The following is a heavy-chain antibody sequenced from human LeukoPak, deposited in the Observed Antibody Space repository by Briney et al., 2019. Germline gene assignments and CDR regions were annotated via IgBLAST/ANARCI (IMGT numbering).Heavy chain of an antibody. Sequence: QPGGSLRLSCAASGFTFSSYWMHWVRQAPGKGLVWVSRVNSDGSSTTYADSVKDRFTISRDNAKNTLYLQMNSLRAEDTAVYYCARGSTQYSSGWYGLDYWGQGTLVTVSS. J-gene: IGHJ4*02. CDR1: GFTFSSYW. D-gene: IGHD6-19*01. CDR2: VNSDGSST. CDR3: ARGSTQYSSGWYGLDY. V-gene: IGHV3-74*01.